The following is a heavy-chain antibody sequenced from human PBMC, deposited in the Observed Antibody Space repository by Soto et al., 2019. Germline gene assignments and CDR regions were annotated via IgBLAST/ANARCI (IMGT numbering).Heavy chain of an antibody. J-gene: IGHJ4*02. Sequence: SETLSLTCTVSGGSISSNYWTWIRQPPGKGLEWIGYVYNSGSTNYNPSLKSRVNLSEATSKSQFSLKVNSMTAADTAVHYCARYRREAVAGYTLDNWGQG. CDR2: VYNSGST. D-gene: IGHD6-13*01. V-gene: IGHV4-59*01. CDR1: GGSISSNY. CDR3: ARYRREAVAGYTLDN.